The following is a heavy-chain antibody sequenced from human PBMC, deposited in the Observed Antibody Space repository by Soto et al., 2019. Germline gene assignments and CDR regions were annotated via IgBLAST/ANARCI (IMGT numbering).Heavy chain of an antibody. J-gene: IGHJ5*02. V-gene: IGHV4-59*12. CDR3: ARGGDYGMWFDP. CDR1: GGSISSYY. Sequence: SETLSLTCTVSGGSISSYYWSWIRQPPGKGLEWIGYIYHSGSTYYNPSLKSRVTISVDRSKNQFSLKLSSVTAADTAVYYCARGGDYGMWFDPWGQGTLVTVSS. D-gene: IGHD4-17*01. CDR2: IYHSGST.